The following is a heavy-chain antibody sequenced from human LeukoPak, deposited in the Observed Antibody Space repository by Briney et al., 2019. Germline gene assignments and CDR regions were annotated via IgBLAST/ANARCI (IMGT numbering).Heavy chain of an antibody. CDR3: ARLGYSSTWSTPEYFQH. Sequence: SETLSLTCIVSGDSINSYYWSWIRQPPEKGLEWIGYIYYSGSTNYDPSLKSRVTISVDTSKNQFSLKLSSVTAADTAVYYCARLGYSSTWSTPEYFQHWGQGTLVTVSS. D-gene: IGHD6-13*01. CDR2: IYYSGST. V-gene: IGHV4-59*08. CDR1: GDSINSYY. J-gene: IGHJ1*01.